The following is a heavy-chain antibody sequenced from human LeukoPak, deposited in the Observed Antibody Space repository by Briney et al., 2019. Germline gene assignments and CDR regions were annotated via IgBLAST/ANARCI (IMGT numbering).Heavy chain of an antibody. CDR3: ARVYGGSSGYFFDY. D-gene: IGHD3-22*01. J-gene: IGHJ4*02. CDR1: GGSFSGYY. V-gene: IGHV4-34*01. CDR2: INHSGST. Sequence: SETLSLTCAVYGGSFSGYYWSWIRQPPGKGLEWIGEINHSGSTNYNPSLKSRVTISVDTSKNQFSLELSSVTAADTAVYYCARVYGGSSGYFFDYWGQGTLVTVSS.